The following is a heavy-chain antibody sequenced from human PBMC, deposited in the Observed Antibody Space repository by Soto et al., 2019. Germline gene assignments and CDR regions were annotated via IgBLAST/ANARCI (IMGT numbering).Heavy chain of an antibody. CDR3: ARGFYLNQVGYCTNGACPHYYYYYYMDV. CDR2: ISAYNGNT. Sequence: QVQLVQSGAEVKKPGASVKVSCKASGYTFTSYGISWVRQAPGQGLEWMGWISAYNGNTNYAQKLQGRVTMTTDTSTSTAYMELRSLRSDDTAVYYCARGFYLNQVGYCTNGACPHYYYYYYMDVWGKGTTVTVSS. D-gene: IGHD2-8*01. CDR1: GYTFTSYG. V-gene: IGHV1-18*01. J-gene: IGHJ6*03.